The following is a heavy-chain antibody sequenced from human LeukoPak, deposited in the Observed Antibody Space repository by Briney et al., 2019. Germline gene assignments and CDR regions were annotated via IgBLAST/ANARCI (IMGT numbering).Heavy chain of an antibody. CDR2: ISGSGGST. V-gene: IGHV3-23*01. D-gene: IGHD3-22*01. CDR1: GFSFSDYW. Sequence: GGSLRLSCAASGFSFSDYWMGWVRQAPGKGLEWVSAISGSGGSTYYADSVKGRFTISRDNSKNTLYLQMNSLRAEDTAAYYCAKDLLSDYYDSSGYSILFDYWGQGTLVTVSS. J-gene: IGHJ4*02. CDR3: AKDLLSDYYDSSGYSILFDY.